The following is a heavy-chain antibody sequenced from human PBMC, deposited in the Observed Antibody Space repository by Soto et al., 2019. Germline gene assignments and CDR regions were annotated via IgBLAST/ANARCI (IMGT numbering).Heavy chain of an antibody. CDR1: GYTFTGYF. CDR2: INPYSGGA. D-gene: IGHD3-10*01. Sequence: GASVKVSCKASGYTFTGYFMHWVREAPGQGLELMGWINPYSGGADYAQSFQGRVTMTRDTSISTVYMELSRLRFDDTAVYYCARVIRGAYYNSPLDTWGQGTVVTVYS. J-gene: IGHJ5*02. CDR3: ARVIRGAYYNSPLDT. V-gene: IGHV1-2*02.